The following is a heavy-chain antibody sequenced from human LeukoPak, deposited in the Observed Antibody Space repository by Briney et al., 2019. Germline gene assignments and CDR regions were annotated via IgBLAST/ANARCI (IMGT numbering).Heavy chain of an antibody. D-gene: IGHD2-2*01. CDR2: IYYSGST. J-gene: IGHJ4*02. Sequence: SETLSLTCTVSGGSVNSGLYYWSWIRQPPGKGLEWIGYIYYSGSTNYNPSLKSRVTISLDTSKNQFSLKLSSVTAADTAVYYCARSLYCSTNRCYPSDCFDYWGRGTLVTVSS. CDR3: ARSLYCSTNRCYPSDCFDY. CDR1: GGSVNSGLYY. V-gene: IGHV4-61*01.